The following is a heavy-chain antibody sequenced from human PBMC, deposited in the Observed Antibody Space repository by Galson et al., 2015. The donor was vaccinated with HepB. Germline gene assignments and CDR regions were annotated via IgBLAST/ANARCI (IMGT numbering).Heavy chain of an antibody. CDR1: GYTFTSYG. V-gene: IGHV1-18*04. J-gene: IGHJ4*02. CDR3: ARRSGGYYDSSGYAY. D-gene: IGHD3-22*01. Sequence: SVKVSCKASGYTFTSYGISWVRQAPGQGLEWMGWISAYNGNTNYAQKLQGRVTMTTDTSTSTPYMELRSLRSDDTAVYYCARRSGGYYDSSGYAYWGQGTLVTVSS. CDR2: ISAYNGNT.